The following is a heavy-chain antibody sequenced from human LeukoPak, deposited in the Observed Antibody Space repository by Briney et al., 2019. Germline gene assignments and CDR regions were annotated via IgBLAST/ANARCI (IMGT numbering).Heavy chain of an antibody. J-gene: IGHJ5*02. D-gene: IGHD2-2*01. CDR1: GGSISSYY. Sequence: SETLSLTCTVSGGSISSYYWSWIRQPPGKGLEWIGYIYYSGSTNYNPSLKSRVTISVDTSKNQFSLKLSSVTAADTAVYYCATVPAAKDWFDPWGQGTLVTVSS. CDR2: IYYSGST. V-gene: IGHV4-59*01. CDR3: ATVPAAKDWFDP.